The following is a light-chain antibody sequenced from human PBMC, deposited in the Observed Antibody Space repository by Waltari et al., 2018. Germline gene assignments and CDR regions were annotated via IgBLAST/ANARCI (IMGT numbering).Light chain of an antibody. CDR1: QSVGKF. CDR3: QHYVRLPVS. CDR2: DAS. Sequence: LSCRASQSVGKFLAWYQQKPGQAPRLLIYDASIRATGIPDRFSGSGSGTDFSLTISRLEPEDFALYYCQHYVRLPVSFGQGTKVGIK. J-gene: IGKJ1*01. V-gene: IGKV3-20*01.